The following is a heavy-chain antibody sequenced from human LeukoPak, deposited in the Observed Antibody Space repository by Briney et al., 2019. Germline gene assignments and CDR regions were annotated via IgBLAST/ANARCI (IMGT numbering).Heavy chain of an antibody. D-gene: IGHD3-22*01. J-gene: IGHJ4*02. Sequence: SQTLSLTCTVSGGSISSGGYYWSWIHQPPGKGLEWIGEINHSGSTYYSPSLKSRVTISVDTSKNQFSLKLTSVTAADTAVYYCATLGEYFDSSGYYYNWGQGTLVTVSS. CDR3: ATLGEYFDSSGYYYN. CDR1: GGSISSGGYY. CDR2: INHSGST. V-gene: IGHV4-31*03.